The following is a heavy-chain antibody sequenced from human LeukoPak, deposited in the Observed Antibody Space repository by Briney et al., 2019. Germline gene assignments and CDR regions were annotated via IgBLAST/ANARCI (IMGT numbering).Heavy chain of an antibody. D-gene: IGHD2-15*01. J-gene: IGHJ4*02. CDR2: IYYSGST. CDR1: GGSISSSSYY. V-gene: IGHV4-39*07. Sequence: SETLSLTCAVSGGSISSSSYYWGWIRQPPGKGLEWIGSIYYSGSTYYNPSLKSRVTISVDTSKNQFSLKLSSVTAADTAVYYCARGALVLAATPFDYWGQGTLVTVSS. CDR3: ARGALVLAATPFDY.